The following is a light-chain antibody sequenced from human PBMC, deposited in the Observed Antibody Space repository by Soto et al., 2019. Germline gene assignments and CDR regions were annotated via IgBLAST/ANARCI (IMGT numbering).Light chain of an antibody. CDR3: QTWATGILV. Sequence: QSVLTQSPSASASLGASVKLICTLSSGHSSYAIAWHQQQPEKGPRYLMKLNSDGSHSKGDGIPDRFSGSSSGAERYLTISSLQSEDEADYYCQTWATGILVFGTGTKLTVL. J-gene: IGLJ1*01. CDR1: SGHSSYA. CDR2: LNSDGSH. V-gene: IGLV4-69*01.